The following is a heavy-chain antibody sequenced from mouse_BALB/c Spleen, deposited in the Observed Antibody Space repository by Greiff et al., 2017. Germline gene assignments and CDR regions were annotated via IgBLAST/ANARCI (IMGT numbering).Heavy chain of an antibody. CDR2: ISDGGSYT. D-gene: IGHD4-1*01. V-gene: IGHV5-4*02. CDR1: GFTFSDYY. Sequence: VESGGGLVKPGGSLKLSCAASGFTFSDYYMYWVRQTPEKRLEWVATISDGGSYTYYPDSVKGRFTISRDNAKNNLYLQMSSLKSEDTAMYYCAREGTGTLADWGQGTTLTVSS. J-gene: IGHJ2*01. CDR3: AREGTGTLAD.